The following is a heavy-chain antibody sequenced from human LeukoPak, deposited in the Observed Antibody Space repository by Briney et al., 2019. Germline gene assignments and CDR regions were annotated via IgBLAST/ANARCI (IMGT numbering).Heavy chain of an antibody. J-gene: IGHJ6*03. CDR1: GGSISSSSYY. Sequence: PSETLSLTCTVSGGSISSSSYYWGWIRQPPGKGLEWIGSIYYSGSTYYNPSLKSRVTISVDTSKNQFSLKLSSVTAADTAVYYCARVKSGWYLSYYYYYMDVWGKGTTVTISS. CDR2: IYYSGST. CDR3: ARVKSGWYLSYYYYYMDV. D-gene: IGHD6-19*01. V-gene: IGHV4-39*07.